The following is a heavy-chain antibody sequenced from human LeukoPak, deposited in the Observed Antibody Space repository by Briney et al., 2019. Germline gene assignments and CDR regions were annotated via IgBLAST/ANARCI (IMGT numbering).Heavy chain of an antibody. CDR3: ASPGPGGAAAGLFDY. V-gene: IGHV3-53*05. CDR2: LYSGGTT. D-gene: IGHD6-13*01. Sequence: GGSLRLSYAAFGFTVSNNFLSWVRQAPAKGLEWVSGLYSGGTTFYADSVKGRFTISRDNSMNTLYLQMKSLRPEDTAVYYCASPGPGGAAAGLFDYWGQGTLVTVSS. CDR1: GFTVSNNF. J-gene: IGHJ4*02.